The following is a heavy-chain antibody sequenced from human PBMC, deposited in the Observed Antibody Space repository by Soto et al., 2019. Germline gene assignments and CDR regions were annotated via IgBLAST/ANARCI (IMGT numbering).Heavy chain of an antibody. J-gene: IGHJ4*02. CDR2: FRTGGDDATT. CDR3: AKKANSGPGSQYFDN. CDR1: GFTFSSYS. V-gene: IGHV3-23*01. Sequence: SLRLSWAASGFTFSSYSMSWVRQAPGKGLEWVSGFRTGGDDATTYYADSVKGRFAISRDNSKNMLFLQMNSLRAEHTAIYYCAKKANSGPGSQYFDNWGQGTLVTVAS. D-gene: IGHD3-10*01.